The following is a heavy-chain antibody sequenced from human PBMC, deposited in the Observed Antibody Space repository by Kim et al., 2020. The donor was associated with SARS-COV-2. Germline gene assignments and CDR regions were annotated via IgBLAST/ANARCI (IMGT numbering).Heavy chain of an antibody. D-gene: IGHD3-10*01. J-gene: IGHJ4*02. CDR2: IKSKTDGGTT. CDR1: GFTFSNAW. CDR3: WVPITMVRGVIEVNYFDY. Sequence: GGSLRLSCAASGFTFSNAWMSWVRQAPGKGLEWVGRIKSKTDGGTTDYAAPVKGRFTISRDDSKNTLYLQMNSLKTEDTAVYYCWVPITMVRGVIEVNYFDYWGQGTLVTVSS. V-gene: IGHV3-15*01.